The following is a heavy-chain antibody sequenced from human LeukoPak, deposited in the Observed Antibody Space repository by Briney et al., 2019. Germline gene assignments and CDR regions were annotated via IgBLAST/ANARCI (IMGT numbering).Heavy chain of an antibody. J-gene: IGHJ4*02. V-gene: IGHV4-59*01. Sequence: SETLSLTSTVPGGSISSYCWSWIRQPPGKGLEWIGYIYYSGSTNYNPSLKSRVTISVDTSKNQFSLKLSSVTAADTAVYYCARDRGGKNYYDSSGPYPFYWGQGTLVTVSS. CDR1: GGSISSYC. D-gene: IGHD3-22*01. CDR3: ARDRGGKNYYDSSGPYPFY. CDR2: IYYSGST.